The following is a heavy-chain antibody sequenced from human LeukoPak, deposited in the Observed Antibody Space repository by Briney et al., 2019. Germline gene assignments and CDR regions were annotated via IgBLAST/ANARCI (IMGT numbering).Heavy chain of an antibody. CDR2: IYHSGST. CDR3: ARDPGYVFYYFDY. V-gene: IGHV4-38-2*01. D-gene: IGHD5-12*01. Sequence: SETLSLTCAVSGYSISSGYYWGWIRQPPGKGLEWIGCIYHSGSTYYNPSLKSRVTISVDTSKNQFSLKLSSVTAADTAVYYCARDPGYVFYYFDYWGQGTLVTVSS. J-gene: IGHJ4*02. CDR1: GYSISSGYY.